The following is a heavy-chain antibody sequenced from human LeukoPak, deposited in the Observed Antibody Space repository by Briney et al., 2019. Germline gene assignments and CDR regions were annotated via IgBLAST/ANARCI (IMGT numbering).Heavy chain of an antibody. J-gene: IGHJ4*02. V-gene: IGHV1-18*01. CDR2: ISAYNGNT. Sequence: ASVKVSCKASGYAFTSYGIGWVRQAPGQGLEWMGWISAYNGNTNYAQKLQGRVTMTTDTSTSTAYMELRSLRSDDTAVYYCARAPHYGGNSGGFDYWGQGTLVTVSS. CDR1: GYAFTSYG. D-gene: IGHD4-23*01. CDR3: ARAPHYGGNSGGFDY.